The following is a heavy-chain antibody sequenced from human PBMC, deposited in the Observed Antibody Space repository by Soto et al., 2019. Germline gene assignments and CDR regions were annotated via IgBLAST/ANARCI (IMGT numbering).Heavy chain of an antibody. CDR2: IIPIFGTA. CDR1: GGTFSSYV. Sequence: GASVKVSCKASGGTFSSYVISWVRQAPGQGLEWMGGIIPIFGTANYAQKFQGRVTITADESTSTACMELSSLRSEDTAVYYCARERDSGSYSSYYYYYGMDVWGQGTAVTVS. CDR3: ARERDSGSYSSYYYYYGMDV. D-gene: IGHD1-26*01. V-gene: IGHV1-69*13. J-gene: IGHJ6*02.